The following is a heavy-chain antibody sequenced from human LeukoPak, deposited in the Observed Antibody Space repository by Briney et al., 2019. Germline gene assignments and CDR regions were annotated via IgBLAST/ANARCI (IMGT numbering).Heavy chain of an antibody. V-gene: IGHV2-5*01. CDR2: IFWYDDK. J-gene: IGHJ4*02. Sequence: SGPTLVKPTQTLTLTCTFSGFSLSTTFVGVGWIRQPPGKGLEWLALIFWYDDKRYSPSLKSTHTNTKDTSKNQVVLTKATMDPVDTGTYYCAHRRGTSGFDYWGQGSLVTVSS. CDR1: GFSLSTTFVG. D-gene: IGHD1-26*01. CDR3: AHRRGTSGFDY.